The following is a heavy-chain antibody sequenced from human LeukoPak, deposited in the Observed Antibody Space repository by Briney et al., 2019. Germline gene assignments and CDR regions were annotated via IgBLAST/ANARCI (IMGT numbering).Heavy chain of an antibody. J-gene: IGHJ4*02. V-gene: IGHV3-23*01. CDR1: GFTFSNYA. D-gene: IGHD6-19*01. CDR2: ISNSGGST. Sequence: GGSLRLSCAACGFTFSNYAMSWVRQAPGKGLEWVSSISNSGGSTYHADSVKGRFTISRDNSRNTLYLQMSSLRAEDTAVYYCAKYHGGTYSSGPVYFDYWGQGTLVTVSS. CDR3: AKYHGGTYSSGPVYFDY.